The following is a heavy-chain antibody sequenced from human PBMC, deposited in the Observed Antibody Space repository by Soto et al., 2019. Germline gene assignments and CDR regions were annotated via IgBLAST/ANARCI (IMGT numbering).Heavy chain of an antibody. CDR1: GYSFTNYW. CDR2: IYPSDSYT. Sequence: HXXSLKICCKASGYSFTNYWIDWVRQTPGKGLEWMGIIYPSDSYTKYSPSFEGHVTISADKSSSTAYLQWSSLKDSDTATYHCARSHRTSAADYGMDVWGQGTTVTVSS. D-gene: IGHD6-13*01. CDR3: ARSHRTSAADYGMDV. V-gene: IGHV5-10-1*01. J-gene: IGHJ6*02.